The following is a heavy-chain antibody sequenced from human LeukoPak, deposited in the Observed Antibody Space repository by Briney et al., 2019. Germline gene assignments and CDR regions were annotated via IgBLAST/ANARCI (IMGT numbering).Heavy chain of an antibody. J-gene: IGHJ4*02. V-gene: IGHV1-46*01. CDR3: ARAYYESSAYRHAVYFDY. Sequence: ASVKVSCKASGYTFTGYYMHWVRQAPGQGLEWMGIINPSDDSTRYAQKFQGRVTMTKDTSTNTVYMHLSSLSSDDTAVYYCARAYYESSAYRHAVYFDYWGQGTLVTVSS. D-gene: IGHD3-22*01. CDR1: GYTFTGYY. CDR2: INPSDDST.